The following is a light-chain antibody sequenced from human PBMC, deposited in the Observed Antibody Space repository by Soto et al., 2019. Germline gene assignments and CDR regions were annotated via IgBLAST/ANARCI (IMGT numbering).Light chain of an antibody. J-gene: IGLJ2*01. CDR2: SSD. Sequence: QSVLTQPPSASGTPGQRVTISCSGSGSNIGSNTVNWYQQLPGTAPKLLIYSSDQRPSGVPDRFSGSKSGTSASLAISGLQSEDEADYYCAAWDDSLNVVVFGGGTKLTVL. V-gene: IGLV1-44*01. CDR3: AAWDDSLNVVV. CDR1: GSNIGSNT.